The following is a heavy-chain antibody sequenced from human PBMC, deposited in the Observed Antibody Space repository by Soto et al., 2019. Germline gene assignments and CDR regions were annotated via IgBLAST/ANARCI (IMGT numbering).Heavy chain of an antibody. CDR2: ISSSTSYM. Sequence: EVQLVESGGGLVKPGGSLRLSCAASGFTFSSYSMNWVRQAPGKGLEWVSSISSSTSYMYYADSVKGRFTISRDNARNSLYLQMNSLRAEDTAVYYCAGFRRDGYNLDYWGQGTLVTVSS. D-gene: IGHD5-12*01. CDR1: GFTFSSYS. V-gene: IGHV3-21*01. J-gene: IGHJ4*02. CDR3: AGFRRDGYNLDY.